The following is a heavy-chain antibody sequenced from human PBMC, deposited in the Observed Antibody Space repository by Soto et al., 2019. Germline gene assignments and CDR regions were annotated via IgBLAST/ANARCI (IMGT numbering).Heavy chain of an antibody. Sequence: QITLKEAGPPLVRPAQTITLTCAFSGFSLTPNRLGLAWIRQPPGKALGWLALIYWDDDKRYSPSLKNRLTVSKDTSTNRVVLTITNISPDDTGTYFCAHAGDFDLLSFDRWGPGTLVTVSS. V-gene: IGHV2-5*02. CDR3: AHAGDFDLLSFDR. D-gene: IGHD2-15*01. CDR2: IYWDDDK. J-gene: IGHJ4*02. CDR1: GFSLTPNRLG.